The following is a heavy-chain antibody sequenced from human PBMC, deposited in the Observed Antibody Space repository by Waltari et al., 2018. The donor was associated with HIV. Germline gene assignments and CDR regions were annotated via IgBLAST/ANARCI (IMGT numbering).Heavy chain of an antibody. CDR3: ARTNYYDY. D-gene: IGHD2-8*01. Sequence: EVHLVQSGGGLVQPGESLRLSCEASGFTFSTCGMNWVRQAPGRGLEYVAGISSNGGTTSYANSVKGRFTISRDNSKNTLYLQMGSLRAEDTAVYYCARTNYYDYWGQGALVTVSS. V-gene: IGHV3-64*01. CDR1: GFTFSTCG. CDR2: ISSNGGTT. J-gene: IGHJ4*02.